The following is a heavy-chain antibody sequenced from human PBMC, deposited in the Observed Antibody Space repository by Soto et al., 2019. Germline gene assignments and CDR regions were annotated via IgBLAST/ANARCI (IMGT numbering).Heavy chain of an antibody. CDR1: GFTFSEYY. J-gene: IGHJ4*02. Sequence: QVHLVESGGGLVRHGGSLNLSCAASGFTFSEYYMSWIRQAPGKGLEWVSSISGSSSSRKYADSVRCRFTISRDYAKNSLYLELSSLRGDDTALYYCARGTRRDRYEDLDSWVQGTLVTFSS. CDR3: ARGTRRDRYEDLDS. V-gene: IGHV3-11*06. D-gene: IGHD1-1*01. CDR2: ISGSSSSR.